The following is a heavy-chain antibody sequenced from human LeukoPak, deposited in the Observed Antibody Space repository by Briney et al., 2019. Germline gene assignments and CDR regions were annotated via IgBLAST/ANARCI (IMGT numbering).Heavy chain of an antibody. V-gene: IGHV7-4-1*02. CDR1: GYTFTSYA. Sequence: ASVKVPCKASGYTFTSYAMNWVRQAPGQGLEWMGWINTNTGNPTYAQGFTGRFVFSLDTSVSTAYLQISSLKAEDTAVYYCARAVAGTDYYYYGMDVWGQGTTVTVSS. CDR2: INTNTGNP. D-gene: IGHD6-19*01. CDR3: ARAVAGTDYYYYGMDV. J-gene: IGHJ6*02.